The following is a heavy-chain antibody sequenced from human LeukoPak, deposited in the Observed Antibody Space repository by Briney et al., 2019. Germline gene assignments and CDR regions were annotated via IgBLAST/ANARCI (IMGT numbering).Heavy chain of an antibody. D-gene: IGHD6-13*01. Sequence: SETLSLTCAVYGGSFSGYYWSWIRQPPGKGLEWIGEINHSGSTNYNPSLKSRVTISVDTSKNQFSLKLSSVTAADTAVYYCARGYYSSSWTDYWGQGTLVTVSS. CDR2: INHSGST. V-gene: IGHV4-34*01. J-gene: IGHJ4*02. CDR3: ARGYYSSSWTDY. CDR1: GGSFSGYY.